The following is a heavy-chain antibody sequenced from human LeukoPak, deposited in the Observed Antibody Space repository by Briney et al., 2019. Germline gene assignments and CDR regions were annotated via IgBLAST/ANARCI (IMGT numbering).Heavy chain of an antibody. J-gene: IGHJ4*02. CDR3: ARDSRPDSSGEVDY. CDR2: INWNGGSP. D-gene: IGHD3-22*01. Sequence: GGSLRLSCAASGFKFDDYGMNWVRQAPGKGLEWVSGINWNGGSPGYADSVQGRFTISRDNAKNSLYLQMNSLRAEDTALYYCARDSRPDSSGEVDYWGQGTLVTVSS. CDR1: GFKFDDYG. V-gene: IGHV3-20*04.